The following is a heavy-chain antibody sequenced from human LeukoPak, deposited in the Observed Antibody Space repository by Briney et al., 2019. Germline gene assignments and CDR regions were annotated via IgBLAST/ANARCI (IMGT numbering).Heavy chain of an antibody. CDR2: IYPGDSDT. CDR3: ARHRSPFYYDSSGYSGGGAFDI. V-gene: IGHV5-51*01. D-gene: IGHD3-22*01. Sequence: GESLKISCKGSGYSFTSYWIGWVRQMPGKGLEWMGIIYPGDSDTRYSPSFQGQVTISADKSISTAYLQWSSLKASDTAMYYCARHRSPFYYDSSGYSGGGAFDIWGQGTMVTVSS. J-gene: IGHJ3*02. CDR1: GYSFTSYW.